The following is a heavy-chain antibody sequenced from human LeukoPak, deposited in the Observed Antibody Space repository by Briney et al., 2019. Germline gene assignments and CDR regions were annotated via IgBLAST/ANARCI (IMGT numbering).Heavy chain of an antibody. Sequence: GGSLRLSCAASGFTFSSYGMHWVRQAPGKGLEWVAVISYDGSNKYYADSVKGRFTISRDNSKNTLYLQMNSLRAEDTAVYYCASLTRVSYYDYVWGSYRPPDAFDIWGQGTMVTVSS. V-gene: IGHV3-30*03. CDR3: ASLTRVSYYDYVWGSYRPPDAFDI. D-gene: IGHD3-16*02. CDR2: ISYDGSNK. CDR1: GFTFSSYG. J-gene: IGHJ3*02.